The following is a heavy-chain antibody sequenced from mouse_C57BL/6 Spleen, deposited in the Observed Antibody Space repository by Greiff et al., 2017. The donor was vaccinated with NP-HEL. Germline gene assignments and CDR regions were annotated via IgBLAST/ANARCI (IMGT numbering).Heavy chain of an antibody. CDR2: IYPGDGDT. J-gene: IGHJ3*01. V-gene: IGHV1-82*01. CDR1: GYAFSSSW. Sequence: QVQLKESGPELVKPGASVKISCKASGYAFSSSWMNWVKQRPGKGLEWIGRIYPGDGDTNYNGKFKGKATLTADKSSSTAYMQLSSLTSEDSAVYFCARRGSSGSSWFAYWGQGTLVTVSA. CDR3: ARRGSSGSSWFAY. D-gene: IGHD3-2*02.